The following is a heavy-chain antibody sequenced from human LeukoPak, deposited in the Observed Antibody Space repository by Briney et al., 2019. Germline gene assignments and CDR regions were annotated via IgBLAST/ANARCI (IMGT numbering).Heavy chain of an antibody. CDR3: ARLNRGAPNWFDP. D-gene: IGHD3-10*01. CDR2: IYYSGST. Sequence: SETLSLTCTVSGGSISSYYWSWIRQPPGKGLEWIGYIYYSGSTNYNPSLKSRVTILVDTSKNQFSLKLTSLTAADTAVYYCARLNRGAPNWFDPWGQGTLVTVSS. V-gene: IGHV4-59*01. J-gene: IGHJ5*02. CDR1: GGSISSYY.